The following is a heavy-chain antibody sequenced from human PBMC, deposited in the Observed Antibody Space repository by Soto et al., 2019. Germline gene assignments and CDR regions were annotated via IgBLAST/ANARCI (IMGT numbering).Heavy chain of an antibody. V-gene: IGHV1-69*02. D-gene: IGHD5-12*01. CDR3: ARVEGDGYTDY. J-gene: IGHJ4*01. Sequence: QVQLVQSGAEVKKPGSSVKVSCKASGGTFSSYTISWVRQAPGQGLEWMGRIIPILGIANYAQKFKGRVTITADKSTSTAYMELSSLRSEDTAVYYCARVEGDGYTDYWGHGTLVTVSS. CDR2: IIPILGIA. CDR1: GGTFSSYT.